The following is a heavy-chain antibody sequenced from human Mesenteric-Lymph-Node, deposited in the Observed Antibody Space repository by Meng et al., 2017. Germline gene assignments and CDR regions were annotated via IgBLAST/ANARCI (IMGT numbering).Heavy chain of an antibody. CDR1: GYSFTSYW. Sequence: GESLKISCKGSGYSFTSYWIGWVRQMPGKGLEWMGIIYPGDSDTRYSPSFKGQVTISTDKSISTAYLQWSSLQASDTAIYYCARGSGYSFGEVDYWGQGTLVTVSS. CDR3: ARGSGYSFGEVDY. J-gene: IGHJ4*02. CDR2: IYPGDSDT. V-gene: IGHV5-51*01. D-gene: IGHD5-18*01.